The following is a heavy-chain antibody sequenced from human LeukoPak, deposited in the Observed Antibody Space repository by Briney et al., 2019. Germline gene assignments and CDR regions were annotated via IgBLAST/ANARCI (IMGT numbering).Heavy chain of an antibody. V-gene: IGHV1-3*01. J-gene: IGHJ3*02. Sequence: ASVKLSCTASGYTFTSYAMHWVRQAPGQRLEWMGWINAGNGNTKYSQKFQGRVTITRDTSASTAYMELSSLRSEDTAVYYCARVVTTVISGAFDIWGQGTMVTVSS. CDR1: GYTFTSYA. D-gene: IGHD4-11*01. CDR3: ARVVTTVISGAFDI. CDR2: INAGNGNT.